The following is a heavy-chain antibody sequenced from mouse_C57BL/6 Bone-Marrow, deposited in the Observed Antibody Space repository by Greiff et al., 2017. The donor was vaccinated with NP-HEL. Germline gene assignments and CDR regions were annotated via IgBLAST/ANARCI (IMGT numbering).Heavy chain of an antibody. Sequence: QVQLQQSGAELVKPGASVKLSCKASGYTFTSYRMHWVKQRHGQGLEWIGMIHPYSGSTNYNEKFKSKATLTVDKSSSTAYMQLSRLTSEDSAVYYGARAGTARATGAMDYWGQGTSVTVSS. CDR1: GYTFTSYR. V-gene: IGHV1-64*01. J-gene: IGHJ4*01. D-gene: IGHD3-3*01. CDR2: IHPYSGST. CDR3: ARAGTARATGAMDY.